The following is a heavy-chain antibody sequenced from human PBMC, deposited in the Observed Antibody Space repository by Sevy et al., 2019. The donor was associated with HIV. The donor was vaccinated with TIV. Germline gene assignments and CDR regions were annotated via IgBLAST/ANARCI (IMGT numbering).Heavy chain of an antibody. CDR3: ATHAGIAAAGRVFDY. D-gene: IGHD6-13*01. CDR1: GFTFSDHY. CDR2: IRNKADSYTT. J-gene: IGHJ4*02. Sequence: GSLRLSCAAPGFTFSDHYMEWVRQAPGKGLEWVGRIRNKADSYTTEYAASVKGRFTISRDDSKNSLYLLMNSLKTEDTAVYYCATHAGIAAAGRVFDYWGQGTLVTVSS. V-gene: IGHV3-72*01.